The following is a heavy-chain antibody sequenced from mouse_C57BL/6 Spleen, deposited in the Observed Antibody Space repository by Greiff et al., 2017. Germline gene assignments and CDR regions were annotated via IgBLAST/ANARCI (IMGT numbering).Heavy chain of an antibody. Sequence: EVQLQQSGPELVKPGDSVKISCKASGYSFTGYFMNWVMQSHGKSLEWIGRINPYNGDTFYNQKFKGKATLTVDKSSSTAHMELRRLTSEDSAVYYCARDSVRNYFDYWGQGTTLTVSS. CDR2: INPYNGDT. CDR1: GYSFTGYF. J-gene: IGHJ2*01. V-gene: IGHV1-20*01. CDR3: ARDSVRNYFDY. D-gene: IGHD2-2*01.